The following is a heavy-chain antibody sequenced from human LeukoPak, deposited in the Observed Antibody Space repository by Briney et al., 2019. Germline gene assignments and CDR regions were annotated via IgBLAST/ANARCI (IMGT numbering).Heavy chain of an antibody. CDR1: GYTFTSYD. J-gene: IGHJ5*02. D-gene: IGHD3-22*01. CDR2: MNPNSGNT. Sequence: ALVKVSCKASGYTFTSYDINWVRQATGQGLEWMGWMNPNSGNTGYAQKFQGRLTITRNTSISTAYMELSSLRSEDTAVYYCARIDYYDSRGGNWFDPWGQGTLVTVSS. V-gene: IGHV1-8*03. CDR3: ARIDYYDSRGGNWFDP.